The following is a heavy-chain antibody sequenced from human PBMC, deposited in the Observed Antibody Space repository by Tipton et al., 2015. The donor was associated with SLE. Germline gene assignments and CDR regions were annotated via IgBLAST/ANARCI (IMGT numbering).Heavy chain of an antibody. Sequence: LSLTCTVSGGSISSSSYYWGWIRQPPGRGLEWIGNIYYSGTTWYNPSLKSRVTISVDTSKNQFSLKLSSVTAADTAVYYCASRLDTAMGYYFDYWGQGALVTVSS. CDR3: ASRLDTAMGYYFDY. V-gene: IGHV4-39*01. CDR1: GGSISSSSYY. J-gene: IGHJ4*02. D-gene: IGHD5-18*01. CDR2: IYYSGTT.